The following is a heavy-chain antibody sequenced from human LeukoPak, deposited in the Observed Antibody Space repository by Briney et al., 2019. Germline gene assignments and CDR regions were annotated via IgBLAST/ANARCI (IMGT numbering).Heavy chain of an antibody. V-gene: IGHV4-34*01. Sequence: SSETLSPTCAVYGGSFSGDYWSWIRQPPGKGLEWIGEINHSGNTNYNPSLKSRVTLSVDTSKKQLSLNLTSVTAADTAVYYCAAGDDRDDYMWDLWGQRTLVTVSS. CDR2: INHSGNT. CDR3: AAGDDRDDYMWDL. J-gene: IGHJ5*02. D-gene: IGHD3-16*01. CDR1: GGSFSGDY.